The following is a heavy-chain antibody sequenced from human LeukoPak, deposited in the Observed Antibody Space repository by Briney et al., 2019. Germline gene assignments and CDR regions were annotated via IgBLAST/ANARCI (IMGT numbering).Heavy chain of an antibody. Sequence: PSGTLSLTCAVSSESISGGNWWSWVRQPPGKGLEWIGQILPRGSTTYNPSLKSRVTVSVDTSKNQFSLKLSSVTAADTAVYYCARCQARLSWFDPWGQGTLVPVSS. V-gene: IGHV4-4*02. CDR2: ILPRGST. CDR3: ARCQARLSWFDP. D-gene: IGHD6-19*01. J-gene: IGHJ5*02. CDR1: SESISGGNW.